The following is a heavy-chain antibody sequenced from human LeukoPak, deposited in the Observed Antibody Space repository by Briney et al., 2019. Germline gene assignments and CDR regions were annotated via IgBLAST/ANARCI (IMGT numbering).Heavy chain of an antibody. CDR1: GFTFSDYY. J-gene: IGHJ1*01. CDR2: ISSIGSTI. D-gene: IGHD6-6*01. CDR3: PRSSIAAPRHKEYFQH. V-gene: IGHV3-11*04. Sequence: GASLRLSWAASGFTFSDYYMSWIRQAARKGLEWVSYISSIGSTIYYADSVKGRFTISRDNAKKLLYLQMNRVRAERQVMYCRPRSSIAAPRHKEYFQHWGEGTLVTVSS.